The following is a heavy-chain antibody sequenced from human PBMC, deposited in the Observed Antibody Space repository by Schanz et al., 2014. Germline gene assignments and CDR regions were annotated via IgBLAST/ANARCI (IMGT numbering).Heavy chain of an antibody. V-gene: IGHV3-7*01. Sequence: EVQLVESGGGLVQPGGSLRLSCAASGFTFSSYWMSWVRQAPGKGLEWVANIKQDGSERYYVDSVKGRFTISRDNAKNSLYLQMNSLXXXXXAVYYCERFQSPHQPFDYWGQGTLVTVSS. D-gene: IGHD2-2*01. CDR1: GFTFSSYW. CDR3: ERFQSPHQPFDY. CDR2: IKQDGSER. J-gene: IGHJ4*02.